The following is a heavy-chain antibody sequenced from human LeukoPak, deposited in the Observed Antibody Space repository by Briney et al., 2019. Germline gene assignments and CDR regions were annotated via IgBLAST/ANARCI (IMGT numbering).Heavy chain of an antibody. CDR3: GKEAVAPGSGGEYFDY. V-gene: IGHV3-23*01. D-gene: IGHD3-3*01. CDR1: GFTVSSFG. J-gene: IGHJ4*02. CDR2: FTASGSTT. Sequence: GGSLRLACAASGFTVSSFGMGWVRHTPGKGLGWVLTFTASGSTTYYADSVKGRFTIPRDDSQNPMYLQMNSLRADATAVYYCGKEAVAPGSGGEYFDYWAQGTLVTVSS.